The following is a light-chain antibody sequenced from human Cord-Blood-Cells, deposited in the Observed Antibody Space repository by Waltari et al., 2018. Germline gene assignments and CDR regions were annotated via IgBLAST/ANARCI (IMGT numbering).Light chain of an antibody. V-gene: IGKV2-28*01. CDR1: QSLLHSNGYNY. CDR2: LGS. CDR3: MQALQTPPA. Sequence: EIRMTHSPLSLPVTPGEPASIPCQSSQSLLHSNGYNYLDWYLQKPGQSPQLLIYLGSNRASGVPDRFSGSGSGTDFTLKISRVEAEDVGVYYCMQALQTPPAFGGGTKVEIK. J-gene: IGKJ4*01.